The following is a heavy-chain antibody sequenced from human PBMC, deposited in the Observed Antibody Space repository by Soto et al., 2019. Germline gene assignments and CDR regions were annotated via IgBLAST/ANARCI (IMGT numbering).Heavy chain of an antibody. D-gene: IGHD1-1*01. V-gene: IGHV1-3*01. CDR1: GYTFSTHA. J-gene: IGHJ6*02. CDR3: ARGKGMEENYYYYGLDI. CDR2: INGGTGQT. Sequence: GASVKVSCKASGYTFSTHAMHWVRQAPGQSLEWMGWINGGTGQTKHSHRFQDRVSITRDTSASTAYMELSSRRSEDTAVYYCARGKGMEENYYYYGLDIWGQGTTVTV.